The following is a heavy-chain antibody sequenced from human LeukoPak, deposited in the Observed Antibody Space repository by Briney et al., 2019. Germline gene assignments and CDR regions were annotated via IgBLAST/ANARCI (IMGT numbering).Heavy chain of an antibody. CDR1: GGSISSYY. CDR2: IYTSGST. Sequence: PSETLSLTCTVSGGSISSYYWSWIRQPAGKGLEWIGRIYTSGSTNYNPSLKSRVTMSVDTSKNPFSLKLSSVTAADTAVYYCARDYQYYDFWSGLPAYYYYYMDVWGKGTTVTVSS. V-gene: IGHV4-4*07. D-gene: IGHD3-3*01. CDR3: ARDYQYYDFWSGLPAYYYYYMDV. J-gene: IGHJ6*03.